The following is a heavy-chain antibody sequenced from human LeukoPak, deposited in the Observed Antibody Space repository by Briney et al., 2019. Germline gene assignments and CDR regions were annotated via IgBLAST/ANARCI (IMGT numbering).Heavy chain of an antibody. Sequence: SETLSLTCTVSGGSISSYYWSWIRQPPGKGLEWIGYIYYSGSTNYNPSLKSRVTISVDTSKNQFSLKLSSVTAADTAVYYCARDQRGPNGGNEPYFDYWGQGTLVTVSS. CDR3: ARDQRGPNGGNEPYFDY. J-gene: IGHJ4*02. D-gene: IGHD4-23*01. V-gene: IGHV4-59*01. CDR2: IYYSGST. CDR1: GGSISSYY.